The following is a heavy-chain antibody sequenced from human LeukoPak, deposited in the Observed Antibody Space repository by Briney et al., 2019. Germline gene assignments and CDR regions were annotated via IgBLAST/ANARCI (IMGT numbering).Heavy chain of an antibody. D-gene: IGHD3-22*01. CDR3: AKSFVGASSCCYSYYFDY. J-gene: IGHJ4*02. CDR2: ICGSGGST. Sequence: GGSLRLSCAASGFTFSSYAMSWVRQAPGKGLEWVSAICGSGGSTYYPDSVKGRFTISRENSTNTLYMQMNRLRAEDTAVYYCAKSFVGASSCCYSYYFDYWGQGTLVTVSS. CDR1: GFTFSSYA. V-gene: IGHV3-23*01.